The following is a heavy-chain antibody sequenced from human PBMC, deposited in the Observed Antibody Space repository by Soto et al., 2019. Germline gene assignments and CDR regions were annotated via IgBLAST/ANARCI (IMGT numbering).Heavy chain of an antibody. CDR1: GYTFTYYY. CDR3: ARSPYSSGSYYPIDY. J-gene: IGHJ4*02. D-gene: IGHD3-22*01. V-gene: IGHV1-46*01. Sequence: ASVKVSCKASGYTFTYYYIHWVRQAPGQGLEWMGIINPSGGSTSYAQKFQGRVTMTRDTSTGTVYMELSSLRSEDTAVYYCARSPYSSGSYYPIDYWGQGTLVTVSS. CDR2: INPSGGST.